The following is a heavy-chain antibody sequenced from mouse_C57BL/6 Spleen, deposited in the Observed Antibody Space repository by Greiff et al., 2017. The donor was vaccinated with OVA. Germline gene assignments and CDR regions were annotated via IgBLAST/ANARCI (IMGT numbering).Heavy chain of an antibody. V-gene: IGHV1-69*01. CDR3: ARRGTGAMDY. J-gene: IGHJ4*01. CDR1: GYTFTSYW. Sequence: QVQLPGAELVMPGASVKLSCKASGYTFTSYWMHWVKQRPGQGLEWIGEIDPSDSYTNYNQKFKGKSTLTVDKSSSTAYMQLSSLTSEDSAVYYCARRGTGAMDYWGQGTSVTVSS. CDR2: IDPSDSYT. D-gene: IGHD3-3*01.